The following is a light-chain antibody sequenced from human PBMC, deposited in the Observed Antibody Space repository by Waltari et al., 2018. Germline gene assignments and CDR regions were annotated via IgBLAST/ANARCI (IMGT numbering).Light chain of an antibody. CDR3: QQYHNLPFT. J-gene: IGKJ3*01. V-gene: IGKV1-33*01. Sequence: DIQMTQSPPSLSVAVGDRVTLSCQASKDISDSLNWYQQKPGKAPQVLIYDASNLETGVPSRCSGSRSGTDFTFTITTVQPEDVATYYCQQYHNLPFTFGPGTRVDIK. CDR2: DAS. CDR1: KDISDS.